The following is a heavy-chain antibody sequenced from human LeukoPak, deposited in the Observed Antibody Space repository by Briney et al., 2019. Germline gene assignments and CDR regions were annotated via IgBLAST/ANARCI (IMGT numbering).Heavy chain of an antibody. CDR1: GYSISSGFY. CDR3: ARDPTTVVTLPYYFDF. CDR2: IFHTGSI. J-gene: IGHJ4*02. D-gene: IGHD4-23*01. V-gene: IGHV4-38-2*02. Sequence: PSETLSLTCTVSGYSISSGFYWGWIRQPPGRGLEWIGSIFHTGSIYYNPSLKSRVTISVDTSKNQFFLKLTSVTAADTAVYYCARDPTTVVTLPYYFDFWGQGTLVTVSS.